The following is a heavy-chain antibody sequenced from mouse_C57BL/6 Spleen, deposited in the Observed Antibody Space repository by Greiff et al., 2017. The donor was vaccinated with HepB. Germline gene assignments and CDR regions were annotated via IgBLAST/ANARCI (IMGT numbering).Heavy chain of an antibody. V-gene: IGHV1-52*01. J-gene: IGHJ2*01. CDR1: GYTFTSYW. Sequence: QVQLQQPGAELVRPGSSVKLSCKASGYTFTSYWMHWVKQRPIQGLEWIGNIDPSDSETHYNQKFKDKATLTVDKSSSTAYMQLSSLTSEDSAVYYCARDSSGYADYWGQGTTLTVSS. CDR3: ARDSSGYADY. CDR2: IDPSDSET. D-gene: IGHD3-2*02.